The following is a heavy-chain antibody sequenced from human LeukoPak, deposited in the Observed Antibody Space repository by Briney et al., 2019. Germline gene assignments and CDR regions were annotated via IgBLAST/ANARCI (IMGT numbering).Heavy chain of an antibody. CDR3: ARLNSGNLRRILY. V-gene: IGHV1-2*02. J-gene: IGHJ4*02. CDR2: VNPNGGGT. Sequence: ASVKVSCKASGYMFTAYYINWVRQSPGLGLEWLGWVNPNGGGTTYAQNFQGRVTMTSDTSTSTAYLELNGLRSDDTVVYFCARLNSGNLRRILYWGQGSLVTVSS. D-gene: IGHD4-23*01. CDR1: GYMFTAYY.